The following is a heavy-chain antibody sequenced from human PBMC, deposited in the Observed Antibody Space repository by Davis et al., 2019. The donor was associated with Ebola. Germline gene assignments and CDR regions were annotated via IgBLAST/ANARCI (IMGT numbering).Heavy chain of an antibody. CDR2: INHSGST. D-gene: IGHD2-2*01. Sequence: SETLSLTCAVSGGSISSSNWCSWVRQPPGKGLEWIGEINHSGSTNYNPSLKSRVTISVDTSKNQFSLKLSSVTAADTAVYYCARYARYYYYYGMDVWGQGTTVTVSS. CDR3: ARYARYYYYYGMDV. J-gene: IGHJ6*02. V-gene: IGHV4-4*02. CDR1: GGSISSSNW.